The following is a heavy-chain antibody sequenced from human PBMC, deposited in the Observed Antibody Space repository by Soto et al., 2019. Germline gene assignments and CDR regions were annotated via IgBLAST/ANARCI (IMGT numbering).Heavy chain of an antibody. CDR2: IYYSGST. CDR1: GGSISSYY. Sequence: QVQLQESGPGLVKPSETLSLTCTVSGGSISSYYWNWIRQPPGKGLEWIGYIYYSGSTNYNPSLKSLVTISVDTSKNQFSLKLTSVTAADTAVYYCARGDYASAWYFDLWGRGTLVTVSS. J-gene: IGHJ2*01. CDR3: ARGDYASAWYFDL. D-gene: IGHD4-17*01. V-gene: IGHV4-59*01.